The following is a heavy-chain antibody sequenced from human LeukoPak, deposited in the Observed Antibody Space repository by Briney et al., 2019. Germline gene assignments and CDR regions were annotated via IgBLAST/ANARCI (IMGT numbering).Heavy chain of an antibody. D-gene: IGHD1-26*01. V-gene: IGHV3-23*01. CDR3: AKEFSGSYCYFDY. CDR1: GFTFSSYA. J-gene: IGHJ4*02. CDR2: ISGSGYNT. Sequence: GGSLRLSCAASGFTFSSYAMSWVRQAPGKGLEWVSTISGSGYNTYYGDSVKGRFTISRDNSKDTLYLQVNSLRAEDTALYYCAKEFSGSYCYFDYWGQGTLVTVSS.